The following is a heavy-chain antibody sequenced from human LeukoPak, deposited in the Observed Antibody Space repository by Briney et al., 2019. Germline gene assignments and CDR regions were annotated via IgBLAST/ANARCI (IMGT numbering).Heavy chain of an antibody. V-gene: IGHV1-18*01. Sequence: GASVKVSRKTSGYTFTSYGFSWVRQAPGQGLEWMGWISSYNGNTNYAQKLQGRVTMTTDTSTSTAYMELRSLRSGDTAVYYCARENQLLRNYFDYWGQGTLVTVSS. CDR3: ARENQLLRNYFDY. CDR2: ISSYNGNT. CDR1: GYTFTSYG. J-gene: IGHJ4*02. D-gene: IGHD2-2*01.